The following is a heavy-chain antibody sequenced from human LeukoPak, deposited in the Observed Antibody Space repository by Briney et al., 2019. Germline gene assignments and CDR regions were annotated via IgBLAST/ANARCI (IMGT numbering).Heavy chain of an antibody. V-gene: IGHV1-2*04. CDR3: AGDRIPSGYGMDA. D-gene: IGHD5-18*01. Sequence: ASVKVSCKASGYTFTGYYMHWVRQAPGQGLEWMGWINPNSGGTNYAQKFQGWVTMTRDTSVSTAYMELSRLRSDDTAVYYCAGDRIPSGYGMDAWGKGTTVTVSS. CDR1: GYTFTGYY. CDR2: INPNSGGT. J-gene: IGHJ6*04.